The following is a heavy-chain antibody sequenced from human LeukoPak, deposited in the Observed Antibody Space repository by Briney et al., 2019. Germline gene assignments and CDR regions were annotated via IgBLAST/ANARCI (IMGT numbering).Heavy chain of an antibody. Sequence: GSLRLSCAASGFTFSSYWMNWVRQAPGKGLEWVANIKEDGSEKYYVDSVKGRFTISRDNAKNSLYLQMNSLRAEDTAVYYCARVRSGTYYAFDYWGQGTLVTVSS. V-gene: IGHV3-7*01. CDR2: IKEDGSEK. J-gene: IGHJ4*02. D-gene: IGHD1-26*01. CDR1: GFTFSSYW. CDR3: ARVRSGTYYAFDY.